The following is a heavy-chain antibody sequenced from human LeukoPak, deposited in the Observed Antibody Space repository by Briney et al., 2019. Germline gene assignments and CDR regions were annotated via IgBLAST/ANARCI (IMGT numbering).Heavy chain of an antibody. V-gene: IGHV4-38-2*02. CDR1: GYSISSGYY. CDR2: IYHSGST. Sequence: PSETLSLTCTVSGYSISSGYYWGWIRQPPGKGLEWIGSIYHSGSTYYNPSLKSRVTISVDTSKNQFSLKLSSVTAADTAVYYCARARPEDLEGGFDPWGQGTLVTVSS. J-gene: IGHJ5*02. D-gene: IGHD2-15*01. CDR3: ARARPEDLEGGFDP.